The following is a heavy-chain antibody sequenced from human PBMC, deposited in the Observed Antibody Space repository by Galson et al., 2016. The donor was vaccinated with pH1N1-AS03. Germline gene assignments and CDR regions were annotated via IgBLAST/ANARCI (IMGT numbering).Heavy chain of an antibody. V-gene: IGHV4-30-4*01. CDR1: GGSISSGDHH. CDR3: ASWALSCSTANCWGAYYFDY. D-gene: IGHD2-2*01. CDR2: IYYTGTT. J-gene: IGHJ4*02. Sequence: LSLTCSVSGGSISSGDHHWSWIRQSPGKGLGWIGYIYYTGTTYYNPSLKSRVTISVDTSKNQFSLKVTSVTAADTAVYYCASWALSCSTANCWGAYYFDYWGQGTLVTVSS.